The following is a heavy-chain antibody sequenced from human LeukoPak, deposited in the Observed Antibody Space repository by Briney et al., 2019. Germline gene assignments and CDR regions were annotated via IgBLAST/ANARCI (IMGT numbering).Heavy chain of an antibody. CDR2: INIDGSST. J-gene: IGHJ3*01. CDR3: VRDLGAVAR. V-gene: IGHV3-74*01. Sequence: AGGSLRLSCAASGFTFSSYAMSWVRQAPGKGLVWVSHINIDGSSTTYADYVKGRFTISRDNAKNTLYLQMNSLRAEDTAVYYCVRDLGAVARWGQGTTVTVSS. CDR1: GFTFSSYA. D-gene: IGHD6-19*01.